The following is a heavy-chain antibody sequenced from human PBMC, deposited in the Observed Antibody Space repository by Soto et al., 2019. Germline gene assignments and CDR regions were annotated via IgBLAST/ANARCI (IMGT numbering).Heavy chain of an antibody. CDR1: GVTFSSYA. V-gene: IGHV1-69*13. D-gene: IGHD3-10*01. Sequence: GASVKVSCKASGVTFSSYAISWVRQAPGQGLEWMGGIIPIFGTANYAQKFQGRVTITADESTSTAYMELSSLRSEDTAVYYCARSGRVKFGELLSLGNYYGMDVWGQGTTVTVSS. CDR2: IIPIFGTA. J-gene: IGHJ6*02. CDR3: ARSGRVKFGELLSLGNYYGMDV.